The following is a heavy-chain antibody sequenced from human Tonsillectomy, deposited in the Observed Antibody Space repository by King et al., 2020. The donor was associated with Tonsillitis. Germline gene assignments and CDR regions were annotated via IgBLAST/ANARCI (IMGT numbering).Heavy chain of an antibody. J-gene: IGHJ4*02. V-gene: IGHV1-2*02. CDR3: VTLYDSSGYYRLY. D-gene: IGHD3-22*01. CDR2: INPNNGGT. CDR1: GYTFTGYY. Sequence: VQLVESGAEVKKPGASVKVSCKASGYTFTGYYMHWVRQAPGQGLEWMGWINPNNGGTSYAQNFQGRVTMTRDTSISTAYMELSSLRSDDTAVYYCVTLYDSSGYYRLYWGQGTLVTVSS.